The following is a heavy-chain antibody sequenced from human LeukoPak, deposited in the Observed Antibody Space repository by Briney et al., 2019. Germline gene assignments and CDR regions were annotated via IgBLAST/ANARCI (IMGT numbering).Heavy chain of an antibody. Sequence: SVKVSCKASGGTFSSYTISWVRQAPGQGLEWMGRIIPILGIANYAQKFQGRVTITADKSTSTAYMGLSSLRSEDTAVYYCAREPKDYDFWSGYGYYYYMDAWGKGTTVTVSS. V-gene: IGHV1-69*04. D-gene: IGHD3-3*01. J-gene: IGHJ6*03. CDR1: GGTFSSYT. CDR3: AREPKDYDFWSGYGYYYYMDA. CDR2: IIPILGIA.